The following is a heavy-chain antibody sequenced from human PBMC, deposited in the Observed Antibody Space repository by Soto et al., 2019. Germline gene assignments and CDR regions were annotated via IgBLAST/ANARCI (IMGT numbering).Heavy chain of an antibody. Sequence: ASVKVSCKASGYTFTSYYMHWVRQAPGQGLEWMGIINPSGGSTSYAQKFQGRVTMTRDTSTSTVYMELSSLRSEDTAVYYCARDKGAYDSSGYLDYWGQGTLVTVSS. CDR3: ARDKGAYDSSGYLDY. CDR2: INPSGGST. V-gene: IGHV1-46*01. J-gene: IGHJ4*02. CDR1: GYTFTSYY. D-gene: IGHD3-22*01.